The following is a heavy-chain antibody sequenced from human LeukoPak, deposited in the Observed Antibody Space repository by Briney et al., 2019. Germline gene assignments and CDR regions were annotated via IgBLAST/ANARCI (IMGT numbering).Heavy chain of an antibody. D-gene: IGHD6-13*01. CDR1: GDSVSSNSAA. J-gene: IGHJ4*02. Sequence: SQTLSLTCAISGDSVSSNSAAWNWIRQSPSRGLEWLGRTYYRSRWYNDYAVSVKSRITVNPDTSKNQFSLHLNSVTPDDTAVNSCPRPADGTLDSWGQGPLVTVSP. V-gene: IGHV6-1*01. CDR3: PRPADGTLDS. CDR2: TYYRSRWYN.